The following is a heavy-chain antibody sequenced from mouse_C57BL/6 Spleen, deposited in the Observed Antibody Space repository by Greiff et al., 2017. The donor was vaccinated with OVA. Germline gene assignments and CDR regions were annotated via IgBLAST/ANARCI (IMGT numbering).Heavy chain of an antibody. CDR3: APITTGVGD. D-gene: IGHD1-1*01. CDR2: INPNNGGT. V-gene: IGHV1-22*01. Sequence: VHVKQSGPELVKPGASVKMSCKASGYTFTDYNMHWVKQSHGKSLEWIGYINPNNGGTSYNQKFKGKATLTVNKSSSTAYMELRSLTSDDSAVYYCAPITTGVGDWGQGTTLTVSS. J-gene: IGHJ2*01. CDR1: GYTFTDYN.